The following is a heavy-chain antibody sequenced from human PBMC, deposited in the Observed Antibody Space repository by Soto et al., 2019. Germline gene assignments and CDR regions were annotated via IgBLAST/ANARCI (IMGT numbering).Heavy chain of an antibody. D-gene: IGHD2-2*02. J-gene: IGHJ4*02. CDR3: AKIVVVPAAIGGPPSGSEY. V-gene: IGHV3-23*01. Sequence: EVQLLESGGGLVQPGGSLRLSCAASGFTFSSYAMSWVRQAPGKGLEWVSAISGSGGSTYYADSVKGRFTISRDNSKNTVCLQMNSLRAEDTAVYYCAKIVVVPAAIGGPPSGSEYWGQGTLVTVSS. CDR2: ISGSGGST. CDR1: GFTFSSYA.